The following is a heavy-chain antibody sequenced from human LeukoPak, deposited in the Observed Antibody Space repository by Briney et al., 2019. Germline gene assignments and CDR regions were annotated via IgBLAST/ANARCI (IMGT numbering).Heavy chain of an antibody. CDR1: GGTFSSYA. Sequence: GASVKVSCKASGGTFSSYAISWVRQAPGQGLEWMGWINPYNGNTNYAQKLQGRVTMTTDTSTSTAYMELRSLRSDDTAVYYCARGDINFDYWGQGTLVTVSS. V-gene: IGHV1-18*01. J-gene: IGHJ4*02. CDR2: INPYNGNT. CDR3: ARGDINFDY.